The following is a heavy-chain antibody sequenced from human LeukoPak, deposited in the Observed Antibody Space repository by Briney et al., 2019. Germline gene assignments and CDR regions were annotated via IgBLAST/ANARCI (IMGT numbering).Heavy chain of an antibody. J-gene: IGHJ3*01. CDR3: ARHPGVGAIDTFDL. CDR2: VYNSGNT. CDR1: GASISTYY. D-gene: IGHD1-26*01. Sequence: SETLSLTCTVSGASISTYYWSWIRQPPGKGLEWIGYVYNSGNTYYNPSLNSRASISEDTSKNQLSLKVNSVTAADTAVYYCARHPGVGAIDTFDLWGQGTMVSISS. V-gene: IGHV4-59*08.